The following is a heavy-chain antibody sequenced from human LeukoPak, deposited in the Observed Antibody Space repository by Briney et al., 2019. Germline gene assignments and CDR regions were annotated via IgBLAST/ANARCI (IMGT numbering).Heavy chain of an antibody. CDR3: ARTWIQLGSWFDP. Sequence: SETLSLTCAVYGGSFSGYYWSWIRQPPGKGLEWIGEINHSGSTNYNPSLKSRVTISVDTSKNQFSLKLSSVTAADTAVYHCARTWIQLGSWFDPWGQGTLVTVSS. CDR1: GGSFSGYY. J-gene: IGHJ5*02. D-gene: IGHD5-18*01. V-gene: IGHV4-34*01. CDR2: INHSGST.